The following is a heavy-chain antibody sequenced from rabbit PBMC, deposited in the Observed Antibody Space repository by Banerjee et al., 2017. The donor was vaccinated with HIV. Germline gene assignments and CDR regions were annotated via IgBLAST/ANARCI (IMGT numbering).Heavy chain of an antibody. D-gene: IGHD4-2*01. Sequence: QEQLEESGGDLVKPEGSLTLTCKASGFSFSNRYVMCWVRQAPGKGLEWIACINTSTGNTVYASWAKGRSTVSKTSSTTVTLQMTSLTAADTATYFCARGSGDAGYGCDQWGPGTLVTVS. CDR3: ARGSGDAGYGCDQ. J-gene: IGHJ2*01. V-gene: IGHV1S45*01. CDR1: GFSFSNRYV. CDR2: INTSTGNT.